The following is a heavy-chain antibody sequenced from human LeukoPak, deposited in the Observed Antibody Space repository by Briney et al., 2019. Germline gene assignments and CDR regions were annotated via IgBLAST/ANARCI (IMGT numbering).Heavy chain of an antibody. D-gene: IGHD3-22*01. CDR2: ISSSSSYI. V-gene: IGHV3-21*01. CDR1: GFTFSSYS. J-gene: IGHJ4*02. CDR3: AREGGYYDSNGYYLTFDY. Sequence: GGSLRLSCAVSGFTFSSYSMSWVRQAPGKGLEWVSSISSSSSYIYYADSVKGRFTISRDNAENSLFLQMNSLRAEDTAVYYCAREGGYYDSNGYYLTFDYWGQGTLVTVSS.